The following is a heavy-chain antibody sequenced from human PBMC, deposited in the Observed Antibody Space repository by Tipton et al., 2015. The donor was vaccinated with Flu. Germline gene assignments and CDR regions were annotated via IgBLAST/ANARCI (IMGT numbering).Heavy chain of an antibody. CDR3: VRGKDCSSATCWQGRDAFDC. D-gene: IGHD2-2*01. Sequence: GSLRLSCAASGFTFSSSSMGWVRQSAGKGLEWVSFISRGTTYIYYADSVRGRFTISRDNAKNSMYLQMNSLRAEDTAVYYCVRGKDCSSATCWQGRDAFDCWGHGTMVTVSS. CDR2: ISRGTTYI. V-gene: IGHV3-21*01. CDR1: GFTFSSSS. J-gene: IGHJ3*01.